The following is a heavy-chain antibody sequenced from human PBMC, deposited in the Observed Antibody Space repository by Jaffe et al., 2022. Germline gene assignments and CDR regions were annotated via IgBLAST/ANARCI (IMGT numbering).Heavy chain of an antibody. Sequence: QVQLQESGPGLVKPSETLSLTCTVSGGSISSYYWSWIRQPPGKGLEWIGYIYYSGSTNYNPSLKSRVTISVDTSKNQFSLKLSSVTAADTAVYYCARESERQQLDYWGQGTLVTVSS. D-gene: IGHD6-13*01. CDR1: GGSISSYY. J-gene: IGHJ4*02. CDR2: IYYSGST. CDR3: ARESERQQLDY. V-gene: IGHV4-59*01.